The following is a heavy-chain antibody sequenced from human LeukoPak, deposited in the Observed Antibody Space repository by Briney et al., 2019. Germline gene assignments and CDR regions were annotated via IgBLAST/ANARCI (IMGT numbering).Heavy chain of an antibody. D-gene: IGHD3-22*01. CDR2: ISNGGDRS. J-gene: IGHJ4*02. Sequence: GGSLRLSCAASGFSFTSFDMGWVRQAPGKGLEWVSGISNGGDRSYYADAVKGRFTISRDNSKNTLYLQMNSLRAEDTAVYYCAKVYYDSSGSNYFDYWGQGTLVTVSS. V-gene: IGHV3-23*01. CDR1: GFSFTSFD. CDR3: AKVYYDSSGSNYFDY.